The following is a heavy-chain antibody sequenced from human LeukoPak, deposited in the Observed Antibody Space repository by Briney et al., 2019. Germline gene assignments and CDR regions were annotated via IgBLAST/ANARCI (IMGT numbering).Heavy chain of an antibody. V-gene: IGHV3-66*02. CDR3: ARENDMVRGVIIVPGAFGI. J-gene: IGHJ3*02. D-gene: IGHD3-10*01. Sequence: PGGSLRLSCAASGFTVSSNYMSWVRQAPGKGLECVSVIYSGGNTYYADSVKGRFTVSRDNSKNTLYLQMNSLRAEDTAVYYCARENDMVRGVIIVPGAFGIWGQGTMVTVSS. CDR2: IYSGGNT. CDR1: GFTVSSNY.